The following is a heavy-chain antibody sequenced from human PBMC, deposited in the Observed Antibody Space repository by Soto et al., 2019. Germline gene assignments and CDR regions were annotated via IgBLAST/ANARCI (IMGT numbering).Heavy chain of an antibody. D-gene: IGHD5-12*01. CDR1: GGSISSYY. CDR2: IYYSGST. J-gene: IGHJ3*02. V-gene: IGHV4-59*01. Sequence: PSETLSLTCTVSGGSISSYYWSWIRQPPGKGLEWIGYIYYSGSTNYNPSLKSRVTISVDTSKNQFSLKLSSVTAADTAVYYCERENIVATIGAFDIWGQGTMVTVSS. CDR3: ERENIVATIGAFDI.